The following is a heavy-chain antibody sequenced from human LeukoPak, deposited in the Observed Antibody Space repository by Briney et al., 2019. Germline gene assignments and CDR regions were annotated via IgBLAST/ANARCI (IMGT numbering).Heavy chain of an antibody. Sequence: GGSLRLSCAASGFTFSSYAIHWVRQAPGKGLEWVAVISADGSTKYYADSVKGRFTISRDNSKSTLYLQTNSLRAEDTAVYYCARDPGSSSAGWDFDYWGQGTPVTVSS. V-gene: IGHV3-30*04. CDR1: GFTFSSYA. J-gene: IGHJ4*02. CDR2: ISADGSTK. CDR3: ARDPGSSSAGWDFDY. D-gene: IGHD6-6*01.